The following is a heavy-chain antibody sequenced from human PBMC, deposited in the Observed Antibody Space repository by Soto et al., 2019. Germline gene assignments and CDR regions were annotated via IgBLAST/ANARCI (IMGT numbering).Heavy chain of an antibody. V-gene: IGHV4-30-4*01. Sequence: SETLSLTCTVSGGSISSGDYYWSWIRQPPGKGLEWIGYIYYSGSTYYSPSLKSRVTISVDTSKNQFSLKLSSVTAADTAVYYCARIWRNGSGSSGWFDPWGQGTLVT. D-gene: IGHD3-10*01. CDR2: IYYSGST. CDR3: ARIWRNGSGSSGWFDP. J-gene: IGHJ5*02. CDR1: GGSISSGDYY.